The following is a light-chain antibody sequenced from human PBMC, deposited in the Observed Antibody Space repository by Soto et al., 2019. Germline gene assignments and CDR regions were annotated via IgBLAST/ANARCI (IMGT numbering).Light chain of an antibody. CDR2: GAS. CDR3: QQYNNWPPDRT. V-gene: IGKV3-15*01. Sequence: EIVMTQSPATLSVSPGERATLSCRASQSVGSNLAWYQQKPGQAPRLLIYGASTRATGIPARFSGSGSGTDFTLAISSLQSVDFAIYFCQQYNNWPPDRTFGQGTKVEIK. J-gene: IGKJ1*01. CDR1: QSVGSN.